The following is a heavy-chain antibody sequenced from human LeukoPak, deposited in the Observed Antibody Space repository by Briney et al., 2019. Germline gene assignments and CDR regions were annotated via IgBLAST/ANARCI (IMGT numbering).Heavy chain of an antibody. D-gene: IGHD3-10*01. V-gene: IGHV4-34*01. CDR2: IYHSGST. J-gene: IGHJ6*02. CDR3: AKGTGINPYYYCGMDV. Sequence: PSETLSLTCEVYGGSSSGYYWSWIRQLPGKGLGWIWEIYHSGSTNYKPSLKSRVSISVDTSKNHFSLKPSSVTAADTAVYYCAKGTGINPYYYCGMDVWGQGTTVTVSS. CDR1: GGSSSGYY.